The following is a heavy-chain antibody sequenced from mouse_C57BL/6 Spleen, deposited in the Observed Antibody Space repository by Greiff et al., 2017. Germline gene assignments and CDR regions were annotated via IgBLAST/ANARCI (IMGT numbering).Heavy chain of an antibody. Sequence: VQLKESGGGLVKPGGSLKLSCAASGFTFSSYAMSWVRQTPEKRLEWVATISDGGSYTYYPDNVKGRFTISRDNAKNNLYLQMSHLKSEDTAMYYCARGADYYGSSTWFAYWGQGTLVTVSA. J-gene: IGHJ3*01. V-gene: IGHV5-4*01. CDR3: ARGADYYGSSTWFAY. CDR2: ISDGGSYT. D-gene: IGHD1-1*01. CDR1: GFTFSSYA.